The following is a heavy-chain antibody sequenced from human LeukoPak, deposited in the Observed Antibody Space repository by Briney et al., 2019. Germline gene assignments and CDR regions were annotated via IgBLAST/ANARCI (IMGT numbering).Heavy chain of an antibody. J-gene: IGHJ4*02. CDR1: GGTFSSYA. CDR2: IIPIFGTA. V-gene: IGHV1-69*05. D-gene: IGHD1-1*01. CDR3: ARRPLRPTGTIYFDY. Sequence: GASVKVSCTASGGTFSSYAISWVRQAPGQGLEWMGGIIPIFGTANYAQKFQGRVTITTDESTGTAYMELSSLRSEDTAVYYCARRPLRPTGTIYFDYWGQGTLVTVSS.